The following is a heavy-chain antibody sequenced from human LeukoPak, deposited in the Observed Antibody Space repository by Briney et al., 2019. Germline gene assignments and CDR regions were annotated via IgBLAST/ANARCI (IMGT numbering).Heavy chain of an antibody. V-gene: IGHV5-51*01. CDR3: ARPADDYGDYYFDY. J-gene: IGHJ4*02. CDR2: IYPGDSDT. D-gene: IGHD4-17*01. CDR1: GYSFTSYW. Sequence: GESLKISSKCSGYSFTSYWIGWVRQMPGKGLEWMGIIYPGDSDTRYSPSFQGQVTISADKSISTAYLQWSSLKASDTAMYYCARPADDYGDYYFDYWGQGTLVTVSS.